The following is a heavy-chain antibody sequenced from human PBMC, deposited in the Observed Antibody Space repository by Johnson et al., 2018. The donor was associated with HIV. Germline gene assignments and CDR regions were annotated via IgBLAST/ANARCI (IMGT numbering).Heavy chain of an antibody. CDR1: GFSFDDYG. D-gene: IGHD3-22*01. CDR3: ARGGPGYDYDSLQQPFDI. Sequence: VQLVESGGGVVRPGGSLRLSCAASGFSFDDYGMSWVRQTTGKGLEWVSAVGIAGDTYYPGSVKGRFIISRDNARNSFYLQMNSLRAGDTAVYFCARGGPGYDYDSLQQPFDIWGQGTMVTVSS. V-gene: IGHV3-13*01. CDR2: VGIAGDT. J-gene: IGHJ3*02.